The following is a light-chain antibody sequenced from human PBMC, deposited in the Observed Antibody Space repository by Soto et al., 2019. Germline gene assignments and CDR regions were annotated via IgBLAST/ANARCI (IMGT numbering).Light chain of an antibody. V-gene: IGKV3-15*01. J-gene: IGKJ5*01. CDR1: QSVSSN. CDR3: QPYNIWPPIT. CDR2: GAY. Sequence: ERVMTQSPSTLSVSPGERATLSCMASQSVSSNVAWYQQKPGQAPRLLIYGAYTRAAGVPARFSGSGSGTEFTLTITSLQSEDIALYYCQPYNIWPPITFGQGTRLEI.